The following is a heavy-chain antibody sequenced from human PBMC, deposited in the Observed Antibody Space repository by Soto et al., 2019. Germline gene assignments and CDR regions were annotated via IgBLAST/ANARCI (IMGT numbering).Heavy chain of an antibody. Sequence: SETLSLTCTVSGGSISSYYWSWIRQPPGKGLEWIGYIYYSGSTNYNPSLKSRVTISVDTSKNQFSLKLSSVTAADTAVYYCAALDWGGVRGFFYYYMDVWGKGTTVTVSS. J-gene: IGHJ6*03. CDR2: IYYSGST. CDR3: AALDWGGVRGFFYYYMDV. D-gene: IGHD3-9*01. V-gene: IGHV4-59*01. CDR1: GGSISSYY.